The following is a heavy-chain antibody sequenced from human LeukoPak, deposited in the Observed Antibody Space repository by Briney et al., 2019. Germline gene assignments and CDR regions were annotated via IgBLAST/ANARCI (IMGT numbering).Heavy chain of an antibody. CDR1: GGSISSYY. CDR2: IYTSGST. V-gene: IGHV4-4*07. D-gene: IGHD6-19*01. CDR3: ARSGIAVAGTAFDY. J-gene: IGHJ4*02. Sequence: SETLSLTCTVSGGSISSYYWSWIRQPAGKGLEWIGRIYTSGSTNHNPSLKSRVTMSVDTSKNQFSLKLSSVTAADTAVYYCARSGIAVAGTAFDYWGQGTLVTVSS.